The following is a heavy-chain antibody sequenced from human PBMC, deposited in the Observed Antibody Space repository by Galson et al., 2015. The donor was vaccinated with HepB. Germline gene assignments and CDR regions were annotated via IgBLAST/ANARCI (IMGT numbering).Heavy chain of an antibody. CDR2: IIPIFGTA. Sequence: SVKVSCKAFGGTFSSYAISWVRQAPGQGLEWMGGIIPIFGTANYAQKFQGRVTITADESTSTAYMELSSLRSEDTAVYYCARLGGSDYYDSQGGAFDIWGQGTMVTVSS. CDR1: GGTFSSYA. V-gene: IGHV1-69*13. D-gene: IGHD3-22*01. J-gene: IGHJ3*02. CDR3: ARLGGSDYYDSQGGAFDI.